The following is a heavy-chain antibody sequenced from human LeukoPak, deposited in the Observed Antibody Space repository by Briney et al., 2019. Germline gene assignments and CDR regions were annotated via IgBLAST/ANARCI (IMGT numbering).Heavy chain of an antibody. CDR3: ARVQTPPIVVVPAASNWFDP. D-gene: IGHD2-2*01. Sequence: SGTLSLTCAVSGGSISSSNWWSWVRQPPGKGLEWIGEIYHSGSTNYNPSLKSRVTISVDKSKNQFSLKLNSVTAADTAVYYCARVQTPPIVVVPAASNWFDPWGQGTLVTVSS. J-gene: IGHJ5*02. V-gene: IGHV4-4*02. CDR2: IYHSGST. CDR1: GGSISSSNW.